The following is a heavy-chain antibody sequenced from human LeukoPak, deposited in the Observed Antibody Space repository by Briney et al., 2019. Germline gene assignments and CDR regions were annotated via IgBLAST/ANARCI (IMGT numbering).Heavy chain of an antibody. J-gene: IGHJ4*02. CDR1: GGSISSYY. CDR3: ARTSRGVIWNY. D-gene: IGHD3-10*01. CDR2: INHSGST. Sequence: SETLSLTCTVSGGSISSYYWSWIRQPPGKGLEWIGEINHSGSTNYNPSLKSRVTISVDTSKNQFSLKLSSVTAADTAVYYCARTSRGVIWNYWGQGTLVTVSS. V-gene: IGHV4-34*01.